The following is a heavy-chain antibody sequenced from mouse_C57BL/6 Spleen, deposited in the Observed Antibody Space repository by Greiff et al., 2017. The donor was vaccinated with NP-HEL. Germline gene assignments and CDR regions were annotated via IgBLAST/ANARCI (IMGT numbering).Heavy chain of an antibody. Sequence: VQLQQSGAELVKPGASVKLSCKASGYTFTSYWMQWVKQRPGQGLEWIGEIDPSDSYTNYNQKFTGKATLTVVTSSSTAYMQLSSLTSEDSAVYYCARGGRGNYFDYWGQGTTLTVSS. CDR3: ARGGRGNYFDY. V-gene: IGHV1-50*01. CDR2: IDPSDSYT. J-gene: IGHJ2*01. CDR1: GYTFTSYW. D-gene: IGHD3-3*01.